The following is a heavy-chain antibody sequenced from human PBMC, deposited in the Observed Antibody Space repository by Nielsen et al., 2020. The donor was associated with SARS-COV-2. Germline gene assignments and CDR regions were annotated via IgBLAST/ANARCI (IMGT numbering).Heavy chain of an antibody. J-gene: IGHJ4*02. V-gene: IGHV3-74*01. CDR2: IGSDESIT. CDR1: GFTFSSSW. CDR3: AREMGGSSRHFDY. D-gene: IGHD6-13*01. Sequence: GESLKISCAASGFTFSSSWMHWVRQALGKGLVWVSRIGSDESITNYVDSVKGRFTISRDNAKNTLYLQMNSLRAEDTAVYYCAREMGGSSRHFDYWGQGTLVTVSS.